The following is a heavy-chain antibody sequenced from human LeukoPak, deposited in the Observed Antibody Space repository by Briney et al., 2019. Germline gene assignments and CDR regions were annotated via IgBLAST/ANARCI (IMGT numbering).Heavy chain of an antibody. CDR3: GRKRRYSYGPPFFDY. CDR2: IIPIFVTA. Sequence: GSSVKLSCKASGATFSSYAISWGRQAPGQGLEWMGGIIPIFVTATYAQKLQARATITTTEPTSRANMKWSSLRSEETAVNSCGRKRRYSYGPPFFDYWGQGTLVTVSS. J-gene: IGHJ4*02. CDR1: GATFSSYA. D-gene: IGHD5-18*01. V-gene: IGHV1-69*05.